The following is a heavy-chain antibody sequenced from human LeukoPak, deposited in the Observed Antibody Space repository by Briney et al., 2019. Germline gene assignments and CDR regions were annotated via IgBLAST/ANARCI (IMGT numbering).Heavy chain of an antibody. D-gene: IGHD4-23*01. CDR2: IYYSGST. V-gene: IGHV4-39*02. J-gene: IGHJ5*02. CDR3: ARERRLPTVGSSP. Sequence: PSETLSLTCTVSGGSISSSSYYWGWIRQPPGKGLEWFGRIYYSGSTYYNPSLKSRVTISVDSSKKQFSLKLTCVTHRNHGVYFRARERRLPTVGSSPWGQRTLVTVSS. CDR1: GGSISSSSYY.